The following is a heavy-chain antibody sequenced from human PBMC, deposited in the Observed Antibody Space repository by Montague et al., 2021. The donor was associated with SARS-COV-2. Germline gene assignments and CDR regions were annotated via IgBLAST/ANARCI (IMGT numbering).Heavy chain of an antibody. CDR2: IFWDDAK. CDR1: GFSLSTSGVG. J-gene: IGHJ1*01. CDR3: AHSVPTITALPTAPFRF. D-gene: IGHD3-10*01. V-gene: IGHV2-5*02. Sequence: AKPTKTLTLTCTFSGFSLSTSGVGVGWIRQPPGKALEWLAFIFWDDAKHYLPSLKTRLTITKDTSKNQVVLTMSNMDLVDTATYYCAHSVPTITALPTAPFRFWGQVTLVSVSS.